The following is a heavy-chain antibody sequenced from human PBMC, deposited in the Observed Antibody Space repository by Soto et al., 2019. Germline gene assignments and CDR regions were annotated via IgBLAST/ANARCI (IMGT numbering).Heavy chain of an antibody. D-gene: IGHD2-2*01. CDR3: ARSQGSSTSLEIYYYYYYGMDV. V-gene: IGHV1-69*01. J-gene: IGHJ6*02. CDR2: IIPISGTA. CDR1: GGTFSSYA. Sequence: QVQLVQSGAEVQKPGSSVKVSCKASGGTFSSYAISWVRQAPGQGLEWMGGIIPISGTANYEQKFQGRVTITADDSTSTAYMVLSSLRSEDTAVYYCARSQGSSTSLEIYYYYYYGMDVWGLGTTVTVSS.